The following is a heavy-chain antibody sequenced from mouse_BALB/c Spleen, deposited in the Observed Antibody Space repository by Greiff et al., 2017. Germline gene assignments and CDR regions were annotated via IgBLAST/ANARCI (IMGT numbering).Heavy chain of an antibody. V-gene: IGHV3-2*02. Sequence: EVQRVESGPGLVKPSQSLSLTCTVTGYSITSDYAWNWIRQFPGNKLEWMGYISYSGSTSYNPSLKSRISITRDTSKNQFFLQLNSVTTEDTATYYCARGYDGYYSYFDYWGQGTTLTVSS. CDR2: ISYSGST. CDR1: GYSITSDYA. D-gene: IGHD2-3*01. J-gene: IGHJ2*01. CDR3: ARGYDGYYSYFDY.